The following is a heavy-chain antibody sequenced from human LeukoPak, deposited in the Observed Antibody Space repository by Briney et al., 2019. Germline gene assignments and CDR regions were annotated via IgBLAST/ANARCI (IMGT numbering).Heavy chain of an antibody. V-gene: IGHV3-7*01. D-gene: IGHD3-10*01. CDR3: VKVAKYYYGSETYYFFEH. CDR2: INQDGTEK. Sequence: ETLSLTCAVYGGSFSGYYWSWIRQPPGKGLEWVANINQDGTEKYYVDSVKGRFTISRDNAKNSLYLQMNSLRVEDTAIYYCVKVAKYYYGSETYYFFEHWGQGTPVTASS. CDR1: GGSFSGYY. J-gene: IGHJ4*02.